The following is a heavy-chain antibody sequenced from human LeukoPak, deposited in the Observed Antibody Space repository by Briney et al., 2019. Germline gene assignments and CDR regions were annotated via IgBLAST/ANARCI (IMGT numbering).Heavy chain of an antibody. CDR3: ARDRLAYCGGDCYSN. J-gene: IGHJ4*02. D-gene: IGHD2-21*02. CDR1: GGTFSSYA. CDR2: IIPIFGTA. V-gene: IGHV1-69*05. Sequence: ASVKVSCKASGGTFSSYAISLVRQAPGQGLEWMGRIIPIFGTANYAQKFQGRVTITTDESTSTAYMELSSLRSEDTAVYYCARDRLAYCGGDCYSNWGQGTLVTVSS.